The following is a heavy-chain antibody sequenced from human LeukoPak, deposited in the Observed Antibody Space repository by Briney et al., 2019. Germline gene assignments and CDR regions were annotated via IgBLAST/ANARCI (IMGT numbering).Heavy chain of an antibody. Sequence: GGSLRLSCAASGFTFSSYAMPWVRQAPGKGLEWVAVISYDGSNKYYADSVKGRFTISRDNSKHTLYLQMNSLRAEDTAVYYCAREAVDSSWWDYYYYYGMDVWGQGTMVTVSS. D-gene: IGHD6-13*01. CDR2: ISYDGSNK. J-gene: IGHJ6*02. CDR3: AREAVDSSWWDYYYYYGMDV. CDR1: GFTFSSYA. V-gene: IGHV3-30*04.